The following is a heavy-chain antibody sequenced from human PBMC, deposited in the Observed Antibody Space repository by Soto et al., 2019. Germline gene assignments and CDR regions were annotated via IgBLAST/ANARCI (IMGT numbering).Heavy chain of an antibody. CDR2: IYHSGST. D-gene: IGHD4-17*01. CDR1: GGSISSSNW. V-gene: IGHV4-4*02. Sequence: QVQLQESGPGLVKPSGTLSLTCAVSGGSISSSNWWSWVRQPPGKGLEWIGEIYHSGSTNYNPSLKSRVTISVDKSKNQFSLKLSSLTAADTAVYYCATSRYGYGDPRDWYFDLWGRGTLVTVSS. J-gene: IGHJ2*01. CDR3: ATSRYGYGDPRDWYFDL.